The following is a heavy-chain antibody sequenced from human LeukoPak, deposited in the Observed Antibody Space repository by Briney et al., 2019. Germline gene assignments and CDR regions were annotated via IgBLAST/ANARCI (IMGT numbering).Heavy chain of an antibody. CDR1: GGSISSYY. D-gene: IGHD2-2*01. J-gene: IGHJ6*03. V-gene: IGHV4-59*12. CDR2: IYYSGST. Sequence: SETLSLTCTVSGGSISSYYWSWIRQPPGKGLEWIGYIYYSGSTNYNPSLKSRVTISVDTSKNQFSLKLSSVTAADTAVYYCARMYQEAAHYYYMDVWGKGTTVTVSS. CDR3: ARMYQEAAHYYYMDV.